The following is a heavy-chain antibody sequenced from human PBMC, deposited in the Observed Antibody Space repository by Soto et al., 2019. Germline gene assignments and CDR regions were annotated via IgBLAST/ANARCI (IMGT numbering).Heavy chain of an antibody. Sequence: ASVKVSCKASGYTFTSYDINCVRQATGQGLEWMRWMNPNSGNTGYEQKFQGRVTMTRNTSISTAYMELSSLRSEDTAVYYCARGYPVVSSFFYYCYGNGGWGQRATVTVSS. V-gene: IGHV1-8*01. CDR2: MNPNSGNT. D-gene: IGHD2-15*01. CDR1: GYTFTSYD. J-gene: IGHJ6*01. CDR3: ARGYPVVSSFFYYCYGNGG.